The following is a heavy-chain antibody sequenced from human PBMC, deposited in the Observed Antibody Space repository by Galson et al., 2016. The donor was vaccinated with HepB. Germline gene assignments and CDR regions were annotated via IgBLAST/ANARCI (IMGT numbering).Heavy chain of an antibody. J-gene: IGHJ3*01. CDR3: AKDRGDYIWGTYRYTFDAFDV. D-gene: IGHD3-16*02. CDR1: GFTFNTYN. V-gene: IGHV3-21*01. CDR2: ITSSSSYI. Sequence: SLRLSCAVSGFTFNTYNMNWVRQTPGKGLELVSSITSSSSYIYYTDSVKGRFTISRDNAKNSLYLQMNSLRAEDTAIYYCAKDRGDYIWGTYRYTFDAFDVWGQGTMVAVSS.